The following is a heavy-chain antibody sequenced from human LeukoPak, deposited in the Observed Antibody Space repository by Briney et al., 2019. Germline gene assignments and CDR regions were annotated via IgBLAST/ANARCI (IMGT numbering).Heavy chain of an antibody. CDR3: ARVWSPPYTSSWPDYFDS. CDR2: ISSSSSYI. D-gene: IGHD6-13*01. J-gene: IGHJ4*02. V-gene: IGHV3-21*01. CDR1: GFTFSSYS. Sequence: GGSLRLSCAASGFTFSSYSMNWVRQAPGKGPEWVSSISSSSSYIYYTDSLKGRFTISRDNAKNSLYLQMNSLSVDDTAVYYCARVWSPPYTSSWPDYFDSWGQGTLVTVSS.